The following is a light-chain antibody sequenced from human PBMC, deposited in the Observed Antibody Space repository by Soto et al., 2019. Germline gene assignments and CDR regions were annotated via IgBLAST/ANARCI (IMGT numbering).Light chain of an antibody. J-gene: IGLJ3*02. CDR2: RTN. CDR3: VLYMSRGIWV. CDR1: SGSVSTNNY. V-gene: IGLV8-61*01. Sequence: QAVVTQAPSFSVSPGGTVTLTCALSSGSVSTNNYPSWYQQTPGQPPRTLIFRTNTRSSGVPDRFSGSILGSKAALTITGDLADDEADYYCVLYMSRGIWVFGGGTKVTVL.